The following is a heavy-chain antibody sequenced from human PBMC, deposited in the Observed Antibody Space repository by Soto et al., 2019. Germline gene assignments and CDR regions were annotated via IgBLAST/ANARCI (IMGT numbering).Heavy chain of an antibody. J-gene: IGHJ3*02. V-gene: IGHV3-30*04. CDR2: ISYDGSNK. D-gene: IGHD7-27*01. Sequence: GGSLRLSCAASGFTFSSYAMHWVRQAPGKGLEWVAVISYDGSNKYYADSVKGRFTISRDNSKNTLYLQMNSLRAEDTAVYYCAREPGAQQLTGEGDAFDIWGQGTMVTVSS. CDR3: AREPGAQQLTGEGDAFDI. CDR1: GFTFSSYA.